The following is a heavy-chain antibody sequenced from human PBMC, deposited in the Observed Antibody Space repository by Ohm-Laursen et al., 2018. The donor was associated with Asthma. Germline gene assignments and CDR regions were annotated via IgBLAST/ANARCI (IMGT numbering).Heavy chain of an antibody. D-gene: IGHD1-1*01. CDR2: TSGTGSVI. CDR1: GFIFNNDF. Sequence: SLRLSCAALGFIFNNDFMSWVRQAPGKGLEWVSYTSGTGSVIYYADSVKGRFTISWDDAKNSLYLQMNSLRVDDTAVYYCARGGGRYLIDDWGQGTVVTVSS. J-gene: IGHJ4*02. V-gene: IGHV3-11*01. CDR3: ARGGGRYLIDD.